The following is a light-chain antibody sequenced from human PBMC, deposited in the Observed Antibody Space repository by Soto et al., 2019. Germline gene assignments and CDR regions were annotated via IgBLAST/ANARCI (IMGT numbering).Light chain of an antibody. CDR2: AAS. V-gene: IGKV1D-12*01. CDR1: QSINSW. Sequence: DGLMTQAPSSVSASVGDSLTITCRASQSINSWWLAWYQQKPGRAPKLLISAASTLQSEVPSRFSGSGSGTYFTLTSSSLQPEDFASYIWQQADSFPWTFGQGTTVEV. CDR3: QQADSFPWT. J-gene: IGKJ1*01.